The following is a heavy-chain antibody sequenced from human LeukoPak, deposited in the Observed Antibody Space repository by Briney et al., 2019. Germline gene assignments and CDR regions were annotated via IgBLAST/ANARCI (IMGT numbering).Heavy chain of an antibody. D-gene: IGHD5-24*01. CDR1: GFTFSSYG. V-gene: IGHV3-30*03. J-gene: IGHJ4*02. CDR3: ARSAGLKRWLQPRIPFDY. CDR2: ISYDGSNK. Sequence: GGSLRLSCAASGFTFSSYGMHWVRQAPGKGLEWVAVISYDGSNKYYADSVKGRFTISRDNSKNTLYLQMNSLRAEDTAVYYCARSAGLKRWLQPRIPFDYWGQGTLVTVSS.